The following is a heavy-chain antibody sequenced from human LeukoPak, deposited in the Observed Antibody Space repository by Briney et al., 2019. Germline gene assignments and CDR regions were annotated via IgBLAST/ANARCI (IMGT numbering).Heavy chain of an antibody. Sequence: GGSLRLSCAASGFTFSNYAISWVRQAPGKGLEWVSAISGDGGGTYYADSVKGRFTISRDDSKNTVSLQMNSLRAEDTAVYYCASRNMASSGVFFQHWGQGTLVTVSS. CDR1: GFTFSNYA. V-gene: IGHV3-23*01. CDR2: ISGDGGGT. D-gene: IGHD6-25*01. J-gene: IGHJ1*01. CDR3: ASRNMASSGVFFQH.